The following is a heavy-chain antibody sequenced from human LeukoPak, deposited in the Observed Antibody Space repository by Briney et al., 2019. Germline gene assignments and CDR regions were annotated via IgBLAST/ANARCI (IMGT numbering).Heavy chain of an antibody. CDR1: GGSISSSSYY. Sequence: SETLSLTCTVSGGSISSSSYYWGWIRQPPGKGLEWIGSIHYSGSTNYNPSLKSRVTISVDTSKNQFSLKLSSVTAADTAVYYCARGRGFDPWGQGTLVTVSS. J-gene: IGHJ5*02. CDR2: IHYSGST. CDR3: ARGRGFDP. V-gene: IGHV4-39*07.